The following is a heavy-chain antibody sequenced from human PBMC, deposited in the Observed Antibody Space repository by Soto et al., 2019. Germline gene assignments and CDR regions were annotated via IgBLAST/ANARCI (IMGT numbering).Heavy chain of an antibody. D-gene: IGHD7-27*01. CDR1: GFTFGDYA. Sequence: GGSLRLSCTASGFTFGDYAMSWFRQAPGKGLEWVGFIRSKAYGGTTEYAASVKGRFTISRDDSKSNAYLQMNSLKTEDTAVYYCTRGGAAWLSGWFDPWGQGTLVTVSS. CDR3: TRGGAAWLSGWFDP. CDR2: IRSKAYGGTT. V-gene: IGHV3-49*03. J-gene: IGHJ5*02.